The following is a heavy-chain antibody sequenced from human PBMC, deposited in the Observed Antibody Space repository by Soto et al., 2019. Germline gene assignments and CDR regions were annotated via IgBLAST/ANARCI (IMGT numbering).Heavy chain of an antibody. Sequence: QLQLQESGPGLVKPSETLSLTCTVSGGSISSSSYYWGWLRPPPGKGLEWIGSIYYSGSTYYNPSLKSRVTISVDTSKNQFALKLSSVTAADTAVYYCARGVGAKNYWGQGTLVTVSS. D-gene: IGHD1-26*01. CDR2: IYYSGST. CDR3: ARGVGAKNY. J-gene: IGHJ4*02. CDR1: GGSISSSSYY. V-gene: IGHV4-39*01.